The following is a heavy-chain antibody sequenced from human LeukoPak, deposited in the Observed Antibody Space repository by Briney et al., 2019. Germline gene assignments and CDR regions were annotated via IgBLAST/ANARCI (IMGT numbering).Heavy chain of an antibody. CDR3: ATNTMFRGIHAFDI. CDR1: GYSFTSDW. V-gene: IGHV5-51*01. J-gene: IGHJ3*02. Sequence: GESLKISCKGSGYSFTSDWIGWVRQMPGKGLEWMGIIYPGDSDTRYSPSFQGQVTISADKSISTAYLRWSSLKASDSAMYYCATNTMFRGIHAFDIWGQGTMVTVSS. CDR2: IYPGDSDT. D-gene: IGHD3-10*01.